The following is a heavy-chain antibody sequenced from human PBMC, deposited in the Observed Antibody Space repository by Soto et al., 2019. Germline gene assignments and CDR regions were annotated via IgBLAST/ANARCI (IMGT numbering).Heavy chain of an antibody. D-gene: IGHD3-22*01. CDR1: GFTFSSYA. J-gene: IGHJ4*02. CDR2: ISSNGGST. CDR3: VKWGSGYTFDY. V-gene: IGHV3-64D*06. Sequence: LRLSCSASGFTFSSYAMHWVRQAPGKGLEYVSAISSNGGSTYYADSVKGRFTISRDNSKNTLYLQMSSLRAEDTAVYYCVKWGSGYTFDYWGQGTLVTVSS.